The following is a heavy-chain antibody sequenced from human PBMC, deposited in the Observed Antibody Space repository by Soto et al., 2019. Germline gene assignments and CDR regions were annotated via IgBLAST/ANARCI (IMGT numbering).Heavy chain of an antibody. Sequence: QPGGSLRLSCAVSGFTVSSNYMSWVRQAPGKGLEWVSVIYSGGSTYYADSVKGRFTISRDNSKNTLYLQMNGLRAEDTAVYYCAREGIRSPLYYWGQGTLVNVSS. V-gene: IGHV3-66*01. CDR2: IYSGGST. D-gene: IGHD4-17*01. CDR3: AREGIRSPLYY. J-gene: IGHJ4*02. CDR1: GFTVSSNY.